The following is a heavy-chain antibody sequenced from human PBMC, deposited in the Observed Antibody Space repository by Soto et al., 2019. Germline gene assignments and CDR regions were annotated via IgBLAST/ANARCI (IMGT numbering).Heavy chain of an antibody. J-gene: IGHJ6*02. CDR2: INAGNGNT. CDR3: ARERWDIVVVPAATLYYYYGMDV. V-gene: IGHV1-3*01. Sequence: ASVKVSCKASGYTFTSYAMHWVRQAPGQRLEWMGWINAGNGNTKYSQKFQGRVTITRDTSASTAYMELSSPRSEDTAVYYCARERWDIVVVPAATLYYYYGMDVWGQGTTVTVSS. D-gene: IGHD2-2*01. CDR1: GYTFTSYA.